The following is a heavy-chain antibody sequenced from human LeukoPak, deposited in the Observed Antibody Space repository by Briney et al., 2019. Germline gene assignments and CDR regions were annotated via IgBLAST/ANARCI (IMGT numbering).Heavy chain of an antibody. V-gene: IGHV4-30-2*01. Sequence: SQTLSLTCAASGGSISSGGYSWSWIRQPPGKGLEWIGYIYHSGSTYYNPSLKSRVTISVDRSKNQFSLKLSSVTAADTAVYYCARDSSGYYYGDAFDIWGQGTMVTVSS. CDR2: IYHSGST. D-gene: IGHD3-22*01. CDR3: ARDSSGYYYGDAFDI. CDR1: GGSISSGGYS. J-gene: IGHJ3*02.